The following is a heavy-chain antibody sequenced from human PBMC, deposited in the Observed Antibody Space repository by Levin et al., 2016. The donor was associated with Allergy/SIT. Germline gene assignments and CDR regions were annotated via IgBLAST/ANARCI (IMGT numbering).Heavy chain of an antibody. J-gene: IGHJ6*02. D-gene: IGHD1-26*01. CDR2: IDWDDEK. CDR3: ARMPLSGSYYYYYYYYGMDV. Sequence: PGKALEWLARIDWDDEKSYSTSLKSRLTISKDTSKSQVVLTMTNMDPVDTATYYCARMPLSGSYYYYYYYYGMDVWGQGTTVTVSS. V-gene: IGHV2-26*01.